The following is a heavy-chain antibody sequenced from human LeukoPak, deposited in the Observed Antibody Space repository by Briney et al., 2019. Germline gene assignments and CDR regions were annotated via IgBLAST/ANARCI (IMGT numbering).Heavy chain of an antibody. V-gene: IGHV1-18*01. D-gene: IGHD6-13*01. J-gene: IGHJ4*02. CDR1: GYTFTSYG. CDR3: ARGWGAAAGTSPSHFDY. CDR2: ISAYNGNT. Sequence: ASVKVSCKASGYTFTSYGISWVRQAPGQGLEWMGWISAYNGNTNYAQKLQGRVTMTTDTSTSAAYMELRSLRSDDTAVYYCARGWGAAAGTSPSHFDYWGQGTLVTVSS.